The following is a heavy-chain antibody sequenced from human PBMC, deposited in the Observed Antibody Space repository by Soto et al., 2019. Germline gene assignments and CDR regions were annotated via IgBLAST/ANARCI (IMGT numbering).Heavy chain of an antibody. V-gene: IGHV3-30-3*01. Sequence: QVQLVESGGGVVQPGRSLRLSCAASGFTFSSYAMHWVRQAPGKGLEWVAVISYDGSNKYYADSVKGRFTISRDNSKNTLYLQMNSLRAEDTAVYYCARAQYYDFWSGYHEPFDYRGQGTLVTVSS. J-gene: IGHJ4*02. CDR2: ISYDGSNK. CDR3: ARAQYYDFWSGYHEPFDY. D-gene: IGHD3-3*01. CDR1: GFTFSSYA.